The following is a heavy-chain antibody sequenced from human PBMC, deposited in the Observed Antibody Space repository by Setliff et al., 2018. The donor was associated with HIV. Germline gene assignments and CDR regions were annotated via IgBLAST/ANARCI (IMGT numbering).Heavy chain of an antibody. CDR2: INPNSGGT. V-gene: IGHV1-2*02. CDR1: GYTLAGYF. CDR3: ARDLAGTYAGGWFDP. J-gene: IGHJ5*02. D-gene: IGHD3-10*01. Sequence: GASVKVSCKASGYTLAGYFMHWVRQAPGQGLEWMGWINPNSGGTNYAQKFQGRVTMTRNTSISTAYMELSSLRSEDTAVYYCARDLAGTYAGGWFDPWGQGTLVTVSS.